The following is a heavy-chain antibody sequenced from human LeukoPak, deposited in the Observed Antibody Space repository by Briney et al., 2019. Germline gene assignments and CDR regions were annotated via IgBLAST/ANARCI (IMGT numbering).Heavy chain of an antibody. CDR3: ARARGSGRKNWFDP. Sequence: PSETLSLTCEISGGSFSDYYWTWVRQPPGMGLEWIGESISGGGTDYNPSLKGRVAISMDTSKRQFSLSLTSMTAADTAVYYCARARGSGRKNWFDPWGQGTLVTVSS. CDR1: GGSFSDYY. CDR2: SISGGGT. J-gene: IGHJ5*02. V-gene: IGHV4-34*12. D-gene: IGHD3-10*01.